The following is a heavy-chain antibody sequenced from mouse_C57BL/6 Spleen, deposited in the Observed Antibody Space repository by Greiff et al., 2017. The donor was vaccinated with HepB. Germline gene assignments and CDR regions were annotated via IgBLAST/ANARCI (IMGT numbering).Heavy chain of an antibody. CDR2: ISDGGSYT. CDR1: GFTFSSYA. D-gene: IGHD2-2*01. CDR3: ARQGVTTTSYYFDY. Sequence: EVQLVESGGGLVKPGGSLKLSCAASGFTFSSYAMSWVRQTPEKRLEWVATISDGGSYTYYPDNVKGRFTISRDNAKNNLYLQMSHLKSEDTAMYYCARQGVTTTSYYFDYWGQGTTLTVSS. V-gene: IGHV5-4*01. J-gene: IGHJ2*01.